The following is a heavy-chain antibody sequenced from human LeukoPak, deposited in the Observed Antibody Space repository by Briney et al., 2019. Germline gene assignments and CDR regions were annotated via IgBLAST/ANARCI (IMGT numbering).Heavy chain of an antibody. Sequence: AGGSLRLSCAASGFTFSSYWTSWVRQAPGKGLEWVANIKQDGSEKYYVDSVKGRFTISRDNAKNSLYLQMNSLRAEDTAVYYCARTYYYDSSGYYPGAFDIWGQGTMVTVSS. V-gene: IGHV3-7*01. CDR3: ARTYYYDSSGYYPGAFDI. D-gene: IGHD3-22*01. CDR1: GFTFSSYW. J-gene: IGHJ3*02. CDR2: IKQDGSEK.